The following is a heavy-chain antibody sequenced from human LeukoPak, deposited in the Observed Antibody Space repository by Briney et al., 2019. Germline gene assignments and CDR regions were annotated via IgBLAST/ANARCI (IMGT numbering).Heavy chain of an antibody. CDR1: GGSISSGSYY. CDR3: ASGVRCSSTSCFNGQYYYYYMDV. V-gene: IGHV4-61*02. D-gene: IGHD2-2*01. Sequence: SETLSLTCTVSGGSISSGSYYWSWIRQPAGKGLEWIGRIYTSGSTNYNPTLKSRVTISVDTSKNQFSLKLSSVTAADTAVYYCASGVRCSSTSCFNGQYYYYYMDVWGKGTTVTVSS. J-gene: IGHJ6*03. CDR2: IYTSGST.